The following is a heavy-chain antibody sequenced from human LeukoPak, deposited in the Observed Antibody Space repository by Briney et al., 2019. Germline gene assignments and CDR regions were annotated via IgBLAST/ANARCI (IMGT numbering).Heavy chain of an antibody. J-gene: IGHJ6*02. Sequence: GGSLRLSCAASGFTFSSYSMNWVRQAPGKGLEWVSSISSSSSYIYYADSVKGRFTISRDNAKNSLYLQMNSLRAEDTAVYYCARDRDGSYYVAYHYGMDVWGQGTTVTVSS. V-gene: IGHV3-21*01. CDR1: GFTFSSYS. CDR2: ISSSSSYI. CDR3: ARDRDGSYYVAYHYGMDV. D-gene: IGHD1-26*01.